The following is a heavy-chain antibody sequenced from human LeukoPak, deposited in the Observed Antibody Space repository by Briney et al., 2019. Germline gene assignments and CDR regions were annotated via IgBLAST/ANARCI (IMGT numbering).Heavy chain of an antibody. CDR3: ARPDRGSAFDI. CDR1: GYSFTSYW. Sequence: GESLKIFCKGSGYSFTSYWITWVRQMPGKGLEWMGRIDPSDSYTNYSPPFQGHVTISADKSISTAYLQWSSLKASDTAMYYCARPDRGSAFDIWGQGTMVTVSS. D-gene: IGHD2-15*01. CDR2: IDPSDSYT. V-gene: IGHV5-10-1*01. J-gene: IGHJ3*02.